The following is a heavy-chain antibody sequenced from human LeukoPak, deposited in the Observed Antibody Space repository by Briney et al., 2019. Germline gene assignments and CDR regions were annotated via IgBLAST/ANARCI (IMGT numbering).Heavy chain of an antibody. CDR2: ISSSGSTI. J-gene: IGHJ6*02. D-gene: IGHD5-12*01. CDR3: ARSPYSGYDSPGGGGMDV. Sequence: GGSLRLSCAASGFTFSSYEMNWVRQAPGKGLEWVSYISSSGSTIYYADSVKGRFTISRDNAKNSLYLQMNSLRAEDTAVYYCARSPYSGYDSPGGGGMDVWGQGTTVTVSS. V-gene: IGHV3-48*03. CDR1: GFTFSSYE.